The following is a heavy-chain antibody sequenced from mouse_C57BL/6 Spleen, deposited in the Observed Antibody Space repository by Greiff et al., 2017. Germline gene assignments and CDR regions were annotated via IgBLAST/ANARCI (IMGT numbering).Heavy chain of an antibody. J-gene: IGHJ1*03. CDR2: FYPGSGSI. V-gene: IGHV1-62-2*01. CDR3: ARHEERADGNYVVFDV. CDR1: GYTFTEYT. Sequence: QVQLKESGAKLVKPGASVKLSCKASGYTFTEYTIHWVKQRSGQGLEWIGWFYPGSGSIKYNEKFKDKATLTADKSSSTVYMELSRLTSEDSAVYFCARHEERADGNYVVFDVWGTGTTVTVSS. D-gene: IGHD2-1*01.